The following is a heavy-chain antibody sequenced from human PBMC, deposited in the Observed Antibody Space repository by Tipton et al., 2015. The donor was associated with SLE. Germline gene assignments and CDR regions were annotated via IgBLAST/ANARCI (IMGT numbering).Heavy chain of an antibody. Sequence: TLSLTCTVSGGSITSDYYWSWIRQFPGKGLEWIGYIFYRGSAYSNPSLKSRVTISVDTSKKQFSLKLSSVTAADTAVYYCARENYDILTGPVDAFDIWGQGTMVTVSS. CDR2: IFYRGSA. J-gene: IGHJ3*02. V-gene: IGHV4-30-4*01. CDR3: ARENYDILTGPVDAFDI. D-gene: IGHD3-9*01. CDR1: GGSITSDYY.